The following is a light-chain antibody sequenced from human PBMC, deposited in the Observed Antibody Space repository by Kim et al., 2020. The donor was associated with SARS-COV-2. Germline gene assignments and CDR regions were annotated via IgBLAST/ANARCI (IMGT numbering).Light chain of an antibody. CDR1: QSISSW. V-gene: IGKV1-5*01. J-gene: IGKJ1*01. Sequence: DIQMTQSPSTLSASVGDRVTIACRASQSISSWLAWYQQRPGKAPQVLIYEASNLATGVPSRFSGSKSGTEFTLTISSLQAEDFATYYCQQYNSYPETFGQGTKVDIK. CDR3: QQYNSYPET. CDR2: EAS.